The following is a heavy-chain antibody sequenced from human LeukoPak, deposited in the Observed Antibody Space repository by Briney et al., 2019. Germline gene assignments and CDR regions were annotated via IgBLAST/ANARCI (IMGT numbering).Heavy chain of an antibody. CDR3: ARAPSVGSGPGLSVVGPRFYYYYGMDV. V-gene: IGHV4-59*01. CDR2: IYYSGST. Sequence: PSETLSLTCTVSGGSISSYYWSWIRQPPGKGLEWIGYIYYSGSTNYNPSLKSRVTISVDTSKNQFSLKLSSVTAADTAAYYCARAPSVGSGPGLSVVGPRFYYYYGMDVWGQGTTVTVSS. CDR1: GGSISSYY. D-gene: IGHD6-19*01. J-gene: IGHJ6*02.